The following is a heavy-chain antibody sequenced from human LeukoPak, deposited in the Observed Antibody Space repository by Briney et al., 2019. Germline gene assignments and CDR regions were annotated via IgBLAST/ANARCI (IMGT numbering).Heavy chain of an antibody. D-gene: IGHD3-22*01. CDR1: GGSISSYY. V-gene: IGHV4-59*08. Sequence: SETLSLTCTVSGGSISSYYWSWIRQPPGKGLEWIGHIYYSGSTNYNPSLKSRVTISVDTSKKQFSLKLSSVTAADTAVYYCARHDSYDSSGYYSGYFQHWGQGTLVTVSS. J-gene: IGHJ1*01. CDR3: ARHDSYDSSGYYSGYFQH. CDR2: IYYSGST.